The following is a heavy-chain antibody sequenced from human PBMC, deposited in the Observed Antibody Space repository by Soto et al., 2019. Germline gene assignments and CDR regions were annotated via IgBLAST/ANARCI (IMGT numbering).Heavy chain of an antibody. V-gene: IGHV4-34*01. J-gene: IGHJ5*02. Sequence: QVQLQQWGAGLLKPSETLSLTCAVYGGSFSGYYWSWIRQPPGKGLEWIGEINHSGSTNYNPSLKSRVTISVDTSKNQFSLKLNSVTAADTAVYYCARGEGKTAMVRHWFDPWGQGTLVTVSS. CDR2: INHSGST. CDR3: ARGEGKTAMVRHWFDP. D-gene: IGHD5-18*01. CDR1: GGSFSGYY.